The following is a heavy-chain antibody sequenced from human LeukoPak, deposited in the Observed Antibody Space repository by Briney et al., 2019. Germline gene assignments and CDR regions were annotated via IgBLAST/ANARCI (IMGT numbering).Heavy chain of an antibody. CDR1: GGSFSGYY. Sequence: SETLSLTCAVYGGSFSGYYWSWIRQPPGKGLEWIGEINHSGSTNYNPSLKSRVTISVDTSKNQFSLKLSPVTAADTAVYYCARRSSVVVPAAIGADWFDPWGQGTLVTVSS. D-gene: IGHD2-2*01. J-gene: IGHJ5*02. CDR3: ARRSSVVVPAAIGADWFDP. CDR2: INHSGST. V-gene: IGHV4-34*01.